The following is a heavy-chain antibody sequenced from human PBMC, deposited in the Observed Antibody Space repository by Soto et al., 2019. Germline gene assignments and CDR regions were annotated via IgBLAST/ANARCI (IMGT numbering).Heavy chain of an antibody. D-gene: IGHD2-8*02. J-gene: IGHJ2*01. V-gene: IGHV4-59*11. Sequence: SETPALTFTVSGGSIRSHYWGWIRQPPGKGLEWIGYIYYSGSINYSPSLKSRVSISVDTSKNQVSLKVHSVTAADTAVYYCARLVDRNW. CDR3: ARLVDRNW. CDR1: GGSIRSHY. CDR2: IYYSGSI.